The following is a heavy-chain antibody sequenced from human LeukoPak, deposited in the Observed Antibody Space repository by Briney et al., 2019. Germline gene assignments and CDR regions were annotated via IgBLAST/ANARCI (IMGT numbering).Heavy chain of an antibody. J-gene: IGHJ6*03. V-gene: IGHV1-69*05. CDR3: ARPSFSRDGYNHATGEDYYYYMDV. CDR1: GGTFSSYA. D-gene: IGHD5-24*01. Sequence: SVKVSCKASGGTFSSYAISWVRQAPGQGLEWMGGIIPIFGTANYAQKFQGRVTITTDESTSTAYMELSSLRSEDTAVYYCARPSFSRDGYNHATGEDYYYYMDVWGKGTTVTVSS. CDR2: IIPIFGTA.